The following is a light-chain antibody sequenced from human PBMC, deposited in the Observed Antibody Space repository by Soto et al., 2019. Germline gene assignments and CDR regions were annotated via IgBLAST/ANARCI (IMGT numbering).Light chain of an antibody. Sequence: AIQLTQSPSSLSASVGESVTITCRASQGISSALAWYQQKPGKAPTLLIYDASSLESGVPSRVSGSGSGTDFTLSISSLQPEDFETYYCHQFNRYLFGPGTKVDIK. CDR3: HQFNRYL. CDR1: QGISSA. CDR2: DAS. J-gene: IGKJ3*01. V-gene: IGKV1-13*02.